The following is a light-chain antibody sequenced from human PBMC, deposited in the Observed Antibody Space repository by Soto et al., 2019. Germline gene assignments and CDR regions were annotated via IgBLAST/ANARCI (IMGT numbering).Light chain of an antibody. CDR1: QSISSW. Sequence: DIQMTQSPSTLSASVGDRVTITCRASQSISSWLAWYQQKPGKAPKLLIYDASSLESGVPSRFSGSGSGTEFPLTVSSRQPDDFATYYCQQYNSYSPRSFGPGTKVDIK. CDR3: QQYNSYSPRS. J-gene: IGKJ3*01. CDR2: DAS. V-gene: IGKV1-5*01.